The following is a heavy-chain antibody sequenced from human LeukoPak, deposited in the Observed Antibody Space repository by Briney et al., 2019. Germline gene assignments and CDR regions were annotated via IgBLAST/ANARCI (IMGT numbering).Heavy chain of an antibody. V-gene: IGHV3-30*02. CDR3: AKVACSGGSCYPVLSYYYYMDV. CDR2: IRYDGSNK. CDR1: GFTFGSYG. J-gene: IGHJ6*03. Sequence: PGGSLRLSCAASGFTFGSYGMHWVRQAPGKGLEWVAFIRYDGSNKYYADSVKGRFTISRDNSKNTLYLQMNSLRAEDTAVYYCAKVACSGGSCYPVLSYYYYMDVWGKGTTVTISS. D-gene: IGHD2-15*01.